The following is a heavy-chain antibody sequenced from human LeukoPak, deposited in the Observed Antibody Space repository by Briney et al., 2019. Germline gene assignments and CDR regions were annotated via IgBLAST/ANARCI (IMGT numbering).Heavy chain of an antibody. CDR3: ARRGSYDEFAFDI. CDR1: GGSISSGGYS. V-gene: IGHV4-31*03. J-gene: IGHJ3*02. Sequence: SETLSLTCTVSGGSISSGGYSWSWIRQHPGKGLEWIGYIYYSGSTYYNPSLKSRVTISVDTSKNQFSLKLSSVTAADTAVYYCARRGSYDEFAFDIWGQGTMVTVSS. D-gene: IGHD1-1*01. CDR2: IYYSGST.